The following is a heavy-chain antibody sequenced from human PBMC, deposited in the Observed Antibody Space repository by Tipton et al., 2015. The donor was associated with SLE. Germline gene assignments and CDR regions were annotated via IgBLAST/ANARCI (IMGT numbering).Heavy chain of an antibody. D-gene: IGHD6-19*01. V-gene: IGHV4-34*01. CDR3: ARDPRGYSSGWYAFDI. CDR1: GGSFSGYY. Sequence: GLVKPSDTLSLTCAVYGGSFSGYYWSWIRQPPGKGLEWIGEINHSGSTNYNPSLKSRVTISVDTSKNQFSLKLSSVTTADTAVYYCARDPRGYSSGWYAFDIWGQGTMVTVSS. CDR2: INHSGST. J-gene: IGHJ3*02.